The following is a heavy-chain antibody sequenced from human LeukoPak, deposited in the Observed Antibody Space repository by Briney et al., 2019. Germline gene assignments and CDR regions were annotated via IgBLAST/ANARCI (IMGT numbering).Heavy chain of an antibody. CDR1: GFIFGSYV. J-gene: IGHJ4*02. Sequence: PGRSLRLSCEASGFIFGSYVMHWVRQSPGKWLEWVALIWFDGSDENYSDSVKGRFTISRDNSNNPLYLQMDSLRADDTGVYYYTKNFRPFTALAGTGPGYFCDSWGQGTLVTVSS. D-gene: IGHD6-19*01. CDR3: TKNFRPFTALAGTGPGYFCDS. V-gene: IGHV3-33*03. CDR2: IWFDGSDE.